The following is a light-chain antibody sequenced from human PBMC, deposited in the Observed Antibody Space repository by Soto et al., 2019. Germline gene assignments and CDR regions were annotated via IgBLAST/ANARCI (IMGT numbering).Light chain of an antibody. J-gene: IGLJ2*01. CDR2: DVS. CDR1: SSDIGGYNY. V-gene: IGLV2-14*01. Sequence: QSALTQPASVSGSPGQSITISCTGTSSDIGGYNYVSWYQQRPGKAPKLMIYDVSHRPSGVSNRFSGSKSGNTASLTISGLQADDEADYYCNSYTSSSTVLFGGGTKVTVL. CDR3: NSYTSSSTVL.